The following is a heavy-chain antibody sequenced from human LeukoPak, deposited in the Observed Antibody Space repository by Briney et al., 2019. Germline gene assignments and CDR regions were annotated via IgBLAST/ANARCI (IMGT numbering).Heavy chain of an antibody. V-gene: IGHV1-3*03. J-gene: IGHJ4*02. CDR1: GYTFTSYV. D-gene: IGHD6-19*01. CDR3: ARGIAVAGLHTFFDY. CDR2: INAGNGNT. Sequence: RASVKVSCKASGYTFTSYVMHWVRQAPGQRLEWMGWINAGNGNTKYSQEFQGRVTITRDTSASTAYMELSSLRSEDMAVYYCARGIAVAGLHTFFDYWGQGTLVTVSS.